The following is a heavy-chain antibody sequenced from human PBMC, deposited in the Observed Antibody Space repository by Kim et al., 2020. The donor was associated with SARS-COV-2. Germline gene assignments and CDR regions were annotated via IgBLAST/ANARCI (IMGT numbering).Heavy chain of an antibody. V-gene: IGHV3-53*01. Sequence: YDAASVKGLFTISRDNTKYTLYHQMSSLRAEDTAVYYCARPASWGAEADYWGQGTLVTVSS. D-gene: IGHD3-16*01. J-gene: IGHJ4*02. CDR3: ARPASWGAEADY.